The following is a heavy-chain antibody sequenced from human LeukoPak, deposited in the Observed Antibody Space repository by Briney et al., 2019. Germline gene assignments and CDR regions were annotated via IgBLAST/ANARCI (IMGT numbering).Heavy chain of an antibody. CDR1: GFTFGSYA. D-gene: IGHD2-21*01. CDR3: AKGSRAYYYEY. V-gene: IGHV3-23*01. Sequence: GGSLRLSCAASGFTFGSYAMSWVRQAPGKGLEWVSAISGSGGSTYYADSVKGRFTISRDNSKNTLYLQMNSLRAEDTAVYYCAKGSRAYYYEYWGQGTLVTVSS. CDR2: ISGSGGST. J-gene: IGHJ4*02.